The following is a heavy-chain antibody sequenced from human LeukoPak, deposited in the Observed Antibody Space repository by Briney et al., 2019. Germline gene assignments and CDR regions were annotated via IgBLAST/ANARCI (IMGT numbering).Heavy chain of an antibody. CDR2: INHSGST. V-gene: IGHV4-34*01. J-gene: IGHJ4*02. D-gene: IGHD6-13*01. CDR3: ARGVPYSSSWCPF. CDR1: GGSFSGYY. Sequence: PSETLSLTCAVYGGSFSGYYWSWIRQPPGKGLEWIGEINHSGSTNYNPSLKSRVTISVDTSKNQFSLKLSSVTAADTAVYYCARGVPYSSSWCPFWGQGTLSPSPQ.